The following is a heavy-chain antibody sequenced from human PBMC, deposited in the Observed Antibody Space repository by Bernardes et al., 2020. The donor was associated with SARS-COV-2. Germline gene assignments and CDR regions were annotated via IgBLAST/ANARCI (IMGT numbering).Heavy chain of an antibody. Sequence: GGSLRLSCAASGFSFNNHGMHWVRQAPGKGLGWVASISYEGSITDYSDSVKGRFTISRDYSKNTLYLQMNSLRTEDTAVYYCAREGSEYYDSGGYYLDYWGQGTLVTVSS. J-gene: IGHJ4*02. CDR3: AREGSEYYDSGGYYLDY. D-gene: IGHD3-22*01. V-gene: IGHV3-30*03. CDR1: GFSFNNHG. CDR2: ISYEGSIT.